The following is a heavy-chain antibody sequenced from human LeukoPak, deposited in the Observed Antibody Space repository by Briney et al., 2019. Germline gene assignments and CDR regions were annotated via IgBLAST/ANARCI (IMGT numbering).Heavy chain of an antibody. CDR1: GFTFSRYW. J-gene: IGHJ3*02. CDR3: AREVVVAATHGDAFDI. V-gene: IGHV3-74*01. D-gene: IGHD2-15*01. Sequence: PGGSLRLSCAASGFTFSRYWMHWVRQTPGKGLVWVSRINGDGTSITYAESVRGRFTISRDNAKNSLYLQMNSLRAEDTAVYYCAREVVVAATHGDAFDIWGQGTMVTVSS. CDR2: INGDGTSI.